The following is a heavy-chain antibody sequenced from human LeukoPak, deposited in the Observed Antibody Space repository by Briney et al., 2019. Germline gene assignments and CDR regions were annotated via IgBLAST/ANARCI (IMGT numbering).Heavy chain of an antibody. Sequence: SETLSLTCTVPGGSISSYYYSWIRQPAGKGLEWIGRINTSGSTNYNPSLKSRVTISADKSKKQFSLRLTSVTAADTAVYYCAREGSGSYLGYYYYMEVWGTGTTVTVSS. CDR3: AREGSGSYLGYYYYMEV. J-gene: IGHJ6*03. CDR1: GGSISSYY. D-gene: IGHD3-10*01. V-gene: IGHV4-4*07. CDR2: INTSGST.